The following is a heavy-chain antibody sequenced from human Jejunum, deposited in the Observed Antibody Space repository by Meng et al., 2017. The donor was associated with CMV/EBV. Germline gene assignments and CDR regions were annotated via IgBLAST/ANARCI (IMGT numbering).Heavy chain of an antibody. CDR1: SNYE. CDR3: AKDRASWSGYYTIAWFDP. J-gene: IGHJ5*02. V-gene: IGHV3-48*03. D-gene: IGHD3-3*01. CDR2: ISSSGNTV. Sequence: SNYEINWVRQAPGKALEWVSYISSSGNTVYYADSVKGRFTMSRDNAKNSLYLQMNSLRDEDTAVYYCAKDRASWSGYYTIAWFDPWGQGTLVTVSS.